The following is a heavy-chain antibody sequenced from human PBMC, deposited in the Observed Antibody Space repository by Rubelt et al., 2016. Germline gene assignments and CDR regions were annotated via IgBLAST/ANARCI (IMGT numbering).Heavy chain of an antibody. CDR2: INHSGST. J-gene: IGHJ4*02. CDR3: AREGAVAGSYYFDY. CDR1: GGSFSGYY. V-gene: IGHV4-34*01. D-gene: IGHD6-19*01. Sequence: QVQLQQWGAGLLKPSETLSLTCAVYGGSFSGYYWSWIRQPPGKGLEWIGEINHSGSTNYNPSLKSRVTISVDTSKNHVSLKLGSVTAADTAVYYCAREGAVAGSYYFDYWGQGTLVTVSS.